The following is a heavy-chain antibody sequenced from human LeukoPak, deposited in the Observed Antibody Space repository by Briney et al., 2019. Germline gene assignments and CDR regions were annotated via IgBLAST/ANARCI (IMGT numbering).Heavy chain of an antibody. CDR2: MNPSGGST. D-gene: IGHD6-19*01. J-gene: IGHJ4*02. Sequence: ASVKVSCKASGYTFTSYGISWVRQAPGQGLEWMGIMNPSGGSTSYAQKFQGRVTMTRDMSTSTAYMELSSLRSEDTAVYYCARVGNEAYSSGWYDYWGQGTLVTVSS. CDR1: GYTFTSYG. V-gene: IGHV1-46*01. CDR3: ARVGNEAYSSGWYDY.